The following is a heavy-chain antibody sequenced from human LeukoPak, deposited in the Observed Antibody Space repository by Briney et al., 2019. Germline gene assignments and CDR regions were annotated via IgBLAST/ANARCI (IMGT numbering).Heavy chain of an antibody. CDR1: GFTFSNYG. D-gene: IGHD4-17*01. Sequence: GGSLRLSCAASGFTFSNYGVHRVRQAPGKGLEWVAFISYDGSTKYNVDSVKGRFSIPRDNSKNTLHLQMNNLRAEDTALYYCARDDYGFDPWGQGTLVTVSS. CDR2: ISYDGSTK. V-gene: IGHV3-30*04. J-gene: IGHJ5*02. CDR3: ARDDYGFDP.